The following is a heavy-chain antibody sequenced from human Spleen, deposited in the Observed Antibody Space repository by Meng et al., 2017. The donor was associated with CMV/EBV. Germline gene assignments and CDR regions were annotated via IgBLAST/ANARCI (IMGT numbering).Heavy chain of an antibody. CDR2: IIPLYGTA. J-gene: IGHJ4*02. Sequence: SGGTLSSYAIHWVRQAAGQGLEWMGGIIPLYGTANYPQKFQGRVTITTDESTSTASMELSSLRSDDTAMYYCARAGAGNGYNYHFDYWGQGTLVTVSS. D-gene: IGHD5-24*01. V-gene: IGHV1-69*05. CDR1: GGTLSSYA. CDR3: ARAGAGNGYNYHFDY.